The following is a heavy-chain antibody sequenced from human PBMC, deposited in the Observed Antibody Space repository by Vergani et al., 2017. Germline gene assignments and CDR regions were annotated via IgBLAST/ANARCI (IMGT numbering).Heavy chain of an antibody. Sequence: QVRLQESGPGLVKPSETLSLTCSVPGGSMSGYYWSWIRQPPGKELEWIGYMYHSGSTNYKPSLETRVTISGDTSKSHFSLRLTSGTAADSAIYYCAEYTHSWRRADRWGQGLLVSVSS. V-gene: IGHV4-59*01. CDR1: GGSMSGYY. D-gene: IGHD6-13*01. J-gene: IGHJ5*02. CDR2: MYHSGST. CDR3: AEYTHSWRRADR.